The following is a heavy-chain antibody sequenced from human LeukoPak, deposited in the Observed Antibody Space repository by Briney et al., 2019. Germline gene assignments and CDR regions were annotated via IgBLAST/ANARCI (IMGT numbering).Heavy chain of an antibody. D-gene: IGHD3-22*01. J-gene: IGHJ4*02. V-gene: IGHV3-66*01. CDR3: ARVPHGYYYDSSAEYYFDY. CDR2: IYSGGST. Sequence: GGSLRLSCAASGFTVSSNYMSWVRQAPGKGLEWVSVIYSGGSTYYADSVKGRFTISRDNSKNTLYLQMNSLRAEGTAVYYCARVPHGYYYDSSAEYYFDYWGQGTLVTVSS. CDR1: GFTVSSNY.